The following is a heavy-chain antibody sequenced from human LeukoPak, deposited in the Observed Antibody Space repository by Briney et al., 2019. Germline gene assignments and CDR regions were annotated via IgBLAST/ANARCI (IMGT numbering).Heavy chain of an antibody. V-gene: IGHV1-18*01. CDR1: GYTFTSYG. CDR2: ISAYNGNT. D-gene: IGHD3-3*01. CDR3: ARDLYDFWGGYYGRFDP. Sequence: GASVKVSCKASGYTFTSYGISWVRQAPGQGLEWMGWISAYNGNTNYAQKLQGRVTMTTDTSTSTAYMELRSLRSDDTAVYYCARDLYDFWGGYYGRFDPWGQGTLVTVSS. J-gene: IGHJ5*02.